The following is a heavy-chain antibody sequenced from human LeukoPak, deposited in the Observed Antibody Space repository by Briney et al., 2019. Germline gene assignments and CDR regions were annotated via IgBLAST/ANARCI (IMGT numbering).Heavy chain of an antibody. CDR3: ARIYSSSWSDY. CDR2: ISAYNGDT. J-gene: IGHJ4*02. Sequence: ASVKVSCKASGYTFSAYGISWVRQAPGQGLEWMGWISAYNGDTNYAQKLQGRLTMTTDTSTSTAYIELRSLRSDDTAVYYCARIYSSSWSDYWGQGTLVTVSS. D-gene: IGHD6-13*01. CDR1: GYTFSAYG. V-gene: IGHV1-18*01.